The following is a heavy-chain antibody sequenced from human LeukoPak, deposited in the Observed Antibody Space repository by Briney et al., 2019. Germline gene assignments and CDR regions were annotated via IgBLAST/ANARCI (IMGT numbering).Heavy chain of an antibody. V-gene: IGHV3-21*04. J-gene: IGHJ5*02. Sequence: GGSLRLSCAASGFTFSSYSMSWVRQAPGKGLEWVSSISSNSSSIYYADSVKGRFTISRDNAKNSLYLQMNSLSAEDTAVYYFVSDLGGWCWEWFDPWGQGTLVTVSS. CDR2: ISSNSSSI. D-gene: IGHD6-19*01. CDR1: GFTFSSYS. CDR3: VSDLGGWCWEWFDP.